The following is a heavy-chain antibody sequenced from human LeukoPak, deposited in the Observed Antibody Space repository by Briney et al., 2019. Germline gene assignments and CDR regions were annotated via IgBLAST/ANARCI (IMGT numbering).Heavy chain of an antibody. Sequence: PGRSLRLSCAACRFTFSYFGMHWVRQAPGKGLEWVAVISYDGSNKYYADSVKGRFTISRDNSKNTLYLQMNSLRAEDTAVYYCARESTVTTFDYWGQGTLVTVSS. J-gene: IGHJ4*02. CDR2: ISYDGSNK. V-gene: IGHV3-30*03. D-gene: IGHD4-17*01. CDR3: ARESTVTTFDY. CDR1: RFTFSYFG.